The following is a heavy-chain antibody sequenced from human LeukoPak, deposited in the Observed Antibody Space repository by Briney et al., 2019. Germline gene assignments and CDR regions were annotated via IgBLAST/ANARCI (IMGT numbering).Heavy chain of an antibody. V-gene: IGHV4-59*01. CDR3: ARAPYGSYSLDAFDI. J-gene: IGHJ3*02. Sequence: SETLSLTCTVSGGSISSYYWSWTRQPPGKGLEWIGYIYYSGSTNYNPSLKSRVTISVDTSKNQFSLKLSSVTAADTAVYYCARAPYGSYSLDAFDIWGQGTMVTVSS. CDR2: IYYSGST. D-gene: IGHD1-26*01. CDR1: GGSISSYY.